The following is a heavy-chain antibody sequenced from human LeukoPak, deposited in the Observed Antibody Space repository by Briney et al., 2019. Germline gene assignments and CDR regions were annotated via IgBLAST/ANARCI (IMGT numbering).Heavy chain of an antibody. V-gene: IGHV3-30*18. D-gene: IGHD1-26*01. J-gene: IGHJ4*02. CDR3: AKAPRPWVGGATGSRYYFHY. Sequence: GGSLRLSCAASGFTFSSYGMHWVRQAPGKGPEWVAVISYGGSDKYFADSVKGRFTISRDNSKNTLYLQMNSLRAEDTAVYYCAKAPRPWVGGATGSRYYFHYWGQGTLVTVSS. CDR2: ISYGGSDK. CDR1: GFTFSSYG.